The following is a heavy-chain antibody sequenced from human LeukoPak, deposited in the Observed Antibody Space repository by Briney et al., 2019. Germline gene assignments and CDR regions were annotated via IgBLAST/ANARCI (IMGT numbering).Heavy chain of an antibody. V-gene: IGHV3-30*03. CDR1: GFTFSSYG. CDR2: ISYDGSNK. Sequence: GRSLRLSCAASGFTFSSYGMHWVRQAPGKGLEWVAVISYDGSNKYYADSVKGRFTISRDNSKNTLYLQMNSLRAEDTAVYYCATDILTGYYITDIDYWGRGTLVTVSS. CDR3: ATDILTGYYITDIDY. J-gene: IGHJ4*02. D-gene: IGHD3-9*01.